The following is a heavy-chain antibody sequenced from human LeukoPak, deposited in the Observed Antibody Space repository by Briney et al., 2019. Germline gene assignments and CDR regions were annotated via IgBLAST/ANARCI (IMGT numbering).Heavy chain of an antibody. CDR3: ARDLAYGDYSRLDY. V-gene: IGHV3-7*03. D-gene: IGHD4-17*01. CDR1: GFTFSSYW. J-gene: IGHJ4*02. CDR2: IKQDGSEK. Sequence: PGGSLRLSCAASGFTFSSYWMSWVRQAPGKGLEWVANIKQDGSEKYYVDSVKSRFTISRDNAKNSLYLQMNSLRAEDTAVYYCARDLAYGDYSRLDYWGQGTLVTVSS.